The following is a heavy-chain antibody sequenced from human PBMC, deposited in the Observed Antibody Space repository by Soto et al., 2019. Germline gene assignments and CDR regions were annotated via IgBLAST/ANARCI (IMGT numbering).Heavy chain of an antibody. Sequence: QVQLQESGPGLVKPSQTLSLTCTVSGGSINSGGYHWSWIRQHPGKGLEWIGYISYSGSTYYTPSLKTRVTISADTCKNQFSLMLSSVTAADTAVYYCARDHYYGSGLFEHWGQGTLVTVSS. V-gene: IGHV4-31*03. CDR1: GGSINSGGYH. D-gene: IGHD3-10*01. CDR3: ARDHYYGSGLFEH. CDR2: ISYSGST. J-gene: IGHJ4*02.